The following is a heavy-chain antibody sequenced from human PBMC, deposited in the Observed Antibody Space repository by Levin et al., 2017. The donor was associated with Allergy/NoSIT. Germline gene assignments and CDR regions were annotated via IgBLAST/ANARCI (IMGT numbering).Heavy chain of an antibody. CDR3: ARDQNYYGSGSYYRVAFDI. CDR1: GLTFNNFW. D-gene: IGHD3-10*01. Sequence: GGSLRLSCAASGLTFNNFWMTWVRQAPGKGLEWVANIKGDGSEQFYVDSVKGRFTISRDNPKNSLYLQMNSLRAEDTAVYCCARDQNYYGSGSYYRVAFDIWGQGTMVTVSS. CDR2: IKGDGSEQ. V-gene: IGHV3-7*04. J-gene: IGHJ3*02.